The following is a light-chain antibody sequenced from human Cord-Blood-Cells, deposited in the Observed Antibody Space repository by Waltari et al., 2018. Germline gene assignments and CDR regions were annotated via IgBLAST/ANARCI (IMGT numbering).Light chain of an antibody. V-gene: IGKV1-8*01. CDR2: AAS. J-gene: IGKJ4*01. CDR3: QQYYSYPLT. Sequence: AIRIPQSPSSHPDSPGDRVTITCRASQGISSYLAWYQQKPGKAPKLLIYAASTLQSWVPSRFSGSGSGTDFTLTISCLQSEDFATDYCQQYYSYPLTFGGGTKVEIK. CDR1: QGISSY.